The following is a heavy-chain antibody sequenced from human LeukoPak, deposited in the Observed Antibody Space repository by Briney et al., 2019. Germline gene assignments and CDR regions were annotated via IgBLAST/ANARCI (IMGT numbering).Heavy chain of an antibody. CDR1: GGSISSSSYY. Sequence: SETLSLTCTVSGGSISSSSYYWGWIRQPPGKGLEWIGSVSNSGSKHYNPSLKSRVTIFEATSKNQFSLKLSSVTAADTAVYYCARETLGLFEYWGQGTLVTVSS. V-gene: IGHV4-39*02. CDR3: ARETLGLFEY. J-gene: IGHJ4*02. CDR2: VSNSGSK.